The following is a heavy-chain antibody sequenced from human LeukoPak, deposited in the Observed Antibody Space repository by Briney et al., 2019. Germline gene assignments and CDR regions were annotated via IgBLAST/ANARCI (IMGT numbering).Heavy chain of an antibody. V-gene: IGHV4-39*07. CDR1: GDSISSSGCY. CDR3: ARTYSSGQGAYY. CDR2: IHNSGTT. Sequence: PSETLSLTCTVSGDSISSSGCYWGWLRQPPGMGLEWIGSIHNSGTTYFNPSLKSRVTISVDASKNQFSLKLSSVAAAHTAIYYCARTYSSGQGAYYWGQGTLVTVSS. J-gene: IGHJ4*02. D-gene: IGHD3-22*01.